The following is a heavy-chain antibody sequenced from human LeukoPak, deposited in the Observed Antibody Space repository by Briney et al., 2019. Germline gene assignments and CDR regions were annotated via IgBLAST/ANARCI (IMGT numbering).Heavy chain of an antibody. D-gene: IGHD2-15*01. CDR2: ISAYNGNT. J-gene: IGHJ6*03. CDR3: ARERLLVVVVATPHYYYYYMDV. V-gene: IGHV1-18*01. CDR1: VYTFTSYG. Sequence: GASVKVSCKASVYTFTSYGISWVRQAPGQGLEWMGWISAYNGNTNYAQKLQGRVTMTTDTSTSTAYMELRSLRSDDTAVYYCARERLLVVVVATPHYYYYYMDVWGKGTTVTVSS.